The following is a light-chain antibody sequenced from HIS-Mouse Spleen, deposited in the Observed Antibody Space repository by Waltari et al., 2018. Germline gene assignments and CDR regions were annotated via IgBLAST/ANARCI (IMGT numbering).Light chain of an antibody. CDR1: QSISSW. V-gene: IGKV1-5*03. J-gene: IGKJ3*01. CDR2: KAS. CDR3: QQYNCYSQA. Sequence: DIQMTQSPSTLSASVGDRVTITCRASQSISSWLAWYQQKPGKAPKLLIYKASSLESGVPSRFSGSGSGTEFTLTISSLQPDDFATYYCQQYNCYSQAFGPGTKVDIK.